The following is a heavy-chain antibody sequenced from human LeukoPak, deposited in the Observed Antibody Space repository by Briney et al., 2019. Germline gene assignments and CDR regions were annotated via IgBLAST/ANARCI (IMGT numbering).Heavy chain of an antibody. V-gene: IGHV3-9*01. CDR1: GFTFDDYA. D-gene: IGHD3-10*01. J-gene: IGHJ4*02. CDR2: ISWNSGSI. Sequence: GGSLRLSCAASGFTFDDYAMHWVRQAPGKGLEWVSGISWNSGSIGYADSVKGRFTISRDNAKNSLYLQMNSLRAEDTAVYYCAREFGGGAPDYWGQGTLVTVSS. CDR3: AREFGGGAPDY.